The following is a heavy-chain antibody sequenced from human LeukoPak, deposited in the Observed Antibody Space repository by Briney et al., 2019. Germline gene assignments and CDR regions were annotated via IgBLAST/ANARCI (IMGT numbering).Heavy chain of an antibody. J-gene: IGHJ5*02. D-gene: IGHD3-10*01. CDR1: GGSISSYY. CDR2: IYYSGST. CDR3: ARVSGSIRFGPKGWFDP. Sequence: ASETLSLTCTVSGGSISSYYWSWIRQPPGKGLEWIGYIYYSGSTNYNPSLKSRVTISVDTSKNQFSLKLSSVTAADTAVYYCARVSGSIRFGPKGWFDPWGQGTLVTVSS. V-gene: IGHV4-59*01.